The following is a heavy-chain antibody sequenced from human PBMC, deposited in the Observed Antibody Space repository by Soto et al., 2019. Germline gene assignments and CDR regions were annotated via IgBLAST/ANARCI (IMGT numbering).Heavy chain of an antibody. Sequence: GESLKISCKGSVYSFTSYWISWVRQMPGKGLEWMGRIDPSDSYTNYSPSFQGHVTISADKSISTAYLQWSSLKASDTAMYYCARLYSGSYSSLYYFDYWGQGTLVTVSS. D-gene: IGHD1-26*01. CDR3: ARLYSGSYSSLYYFDY. CDR1: VYSFTSYW. V-gene: IGHV5-10-1*01. J-gene: IGHJ4*02. CDR2: IDPSDSYT.